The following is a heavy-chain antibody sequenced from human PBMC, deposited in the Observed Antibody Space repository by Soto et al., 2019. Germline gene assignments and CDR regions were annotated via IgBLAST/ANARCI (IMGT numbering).Heavy chain of an antibody. Sequence: QFTLKESGPTLVEPTQTLTLTCSFSGFSLTTGGVGVGWIRQPPGSSPEWLAVIYWNDDRRRSPSLEHRLTITKDTSKNQVILTMTNVDPVDTVTYYCIYRRASWDYHGLDVWGQGTPVTVSS. CDR2: IYWNDDR. D-gene: IGHD2-21*01. CDR1: GFSLTTGGVG. J-gene: IGHJ6*02. V-gene: IGHV2-5*01. CDR3: IYRRASWDYHGLDV.